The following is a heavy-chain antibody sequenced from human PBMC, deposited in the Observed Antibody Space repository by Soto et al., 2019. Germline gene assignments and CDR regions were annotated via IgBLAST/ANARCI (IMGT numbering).Heavy chain of an antibody. Sequence: PGGSLRLSCAASGFTFSSYSMNWVRQAPGKGLEWVSSISSSSSYIYYADSVKGRFTISRDNAKNSLYLQMNSLRAEDTAVYYCARSPDEDYSSSWYPKSNWFDPWGQGTLVTVSS. CDR1: GFTFSSYS. D-gene: IGHD6-13*01. CDR3: ARSPDEDYSSSWYPKSNWFDP. V-gene: IGHV3-21*01. J-gene: IGHJ5*02. CDR2: ISSSSSYI.